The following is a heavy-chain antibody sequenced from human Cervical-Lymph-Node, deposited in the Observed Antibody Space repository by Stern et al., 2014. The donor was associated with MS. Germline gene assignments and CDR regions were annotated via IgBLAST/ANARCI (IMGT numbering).Heavy chain of an antibody. CDR3: ARGGDYVWGVPDLGY. V-gene: IGHV1-18*01. J-gene: IGHJ4*02. CDR2: INPYNGDT. CDR1: GYTFNSYG. D-gene: IGHD3-16*01. Sequence: VQLVQFGGEVKKPGASVKVSCKASGYTFNSYGITWVRQAPGQGLEWMGWINPYNGDTHYAQKIQGRVTTTTDTSTTTAYMELRSLRSDDTAVYYCARGGDYVWGVPDLGYWGRGTLVTVSS.